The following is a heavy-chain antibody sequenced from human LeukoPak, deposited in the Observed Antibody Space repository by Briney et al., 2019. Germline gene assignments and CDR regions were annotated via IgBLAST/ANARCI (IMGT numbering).Heavy chain of an antibody. V-gene: IGHV4-39*07. Sequence: LETLSLTCTVSGGSISSSSYYWGWIRQPPGKGLEWIGSIYYSGSTNYNPSLKSRVTISVDTSKNQFSLKLTSVTAADTAVYYCARTTEGGYTYGYFYYYYMDVWGKGTTVTISS. CDR2: IYYSGST. D-gene: IGHD5-18*01. CDR1: GGSISSSSYY. CDR3: ARTTEGGYTYGYFYYYYMDV. J-gene: IGHJ6*03.